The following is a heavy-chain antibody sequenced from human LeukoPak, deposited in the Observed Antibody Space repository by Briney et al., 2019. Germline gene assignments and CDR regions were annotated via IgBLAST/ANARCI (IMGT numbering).Heavy chain of an antibody. D-gene: IGHD6-13*01. CDR2: IYYSGST. CDR3: ARHSGSSSWSAFDI. V-gene: IGHV4-39*01. Sequence: SETLSLTCTVSGGSISSSSYYWGWIRQPPGKGLEWIGSIYYSGSTYYNPSLKSRVTISVDTSKNQFSLKLSPVTAADTAVYYCARHSGSSSWSAFDIWGQGTMVTVSS. CDR1: GGSISSSSYY. J-gene: IGHJ3*02.